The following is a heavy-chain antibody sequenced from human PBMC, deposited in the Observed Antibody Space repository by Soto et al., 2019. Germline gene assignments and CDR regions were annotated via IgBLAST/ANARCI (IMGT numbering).Heavy chain of an antibody. Sequence: PGESLKISCKGSGYSLTSYWIGWVRQMPGKGLEWMGIIYPGDSDTRYSPSFQGQVTISADKSISTAYLQWSSLKAPDTAMYYCARHYCSSTSCYPVYYYYYGMDVWGQGTTVTVSS. CDR3: ARHYCSSTSCYPVYYYYYGMDV. CDR1: GYSLTSYW. J-gene: IGHJ6*02. V-gene: IGHV5-51*01. D-gene: IGHD2-2*01. CDR2: IYPGDSDT.